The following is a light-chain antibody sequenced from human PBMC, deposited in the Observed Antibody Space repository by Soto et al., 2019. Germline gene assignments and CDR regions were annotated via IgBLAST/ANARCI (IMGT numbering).Light chain of an antibody. Sequence: DIQMTQSPSSLSASVGDRVTITCRASEGISYYVAWYQQMPGKAPQLLMYATSTLQSGVPSRFSGSGSGTDFTLTITGLQPEDVATYYCQHYIRAPYSFGQGTKLEIK. CDR1: EGISYY. CDR3: QHYIRAPYS. CDR2: ATS. V-gene: IGKV1-27*01. J-gene: IGKJ2*03.